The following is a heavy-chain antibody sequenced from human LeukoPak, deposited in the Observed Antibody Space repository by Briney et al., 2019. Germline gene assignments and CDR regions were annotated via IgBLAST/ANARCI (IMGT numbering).Heavy chain of an antibody. V-gene: IGHV1-3*01. CDR2: INAGNGNT. Sequence: GGSVRVSCTASGYTFINYGIKWGRPAPGQRLEWMGWINAGNGNTKYSQKFQGRVTITRDTSASTAYMELSSLRSEDTAVYYCARGPRAAADDYWGQGTLVTVSS. CDR1: GYTFINYG. CDR3: ARGPRAAADDY. J-gene: IGHJ4*02. D-gene: IGHD6-13*01.